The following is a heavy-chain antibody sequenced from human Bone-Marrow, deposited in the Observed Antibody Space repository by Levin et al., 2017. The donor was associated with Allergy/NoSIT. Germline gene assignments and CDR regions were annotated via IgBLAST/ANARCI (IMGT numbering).Heavy chain of an antibody. D-gene: IGHD6-19*01. CDR2: IWYDGSNK. V-gene: IGHV3-33*01. Sequence: SGGSLRLSCAASGFTFSSYGMHWVRQAPGKGLEWVAVIWYDGSNKYYADSVKGRFTISRDNSKNTLYLQMNSLRAEDTAVYYCARDFYKWGGIAVAGTSFDYWGQGTLVTVSS. CDR3: ARDFYKWGGIAVAGTSFDY. CDR1: GFTFSSYG. J-gene: IGHJ4*02.